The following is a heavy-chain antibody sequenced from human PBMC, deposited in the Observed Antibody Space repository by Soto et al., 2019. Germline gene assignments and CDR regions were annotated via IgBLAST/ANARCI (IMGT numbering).Heavy chain of an antibody. CDR3: ARQSYCSSTSCYTVDS. D-gene: IGHD2-2*02. CDR2: IYLGDSNT. CDR1: GYSLTSYW. J-gene: IGHJ4*02. Sequence: GGSLKISCKGSGYSLTSYWIGWMRQTPGKGLEWMGMIYLGDSNTRYSPSFEGQVTISADKSITTAYLQWSSLKASDTAMYYCARQSYCSSTSCYTVDSWGQGTLVTVSS. V-gene: IGHV5-51*01.